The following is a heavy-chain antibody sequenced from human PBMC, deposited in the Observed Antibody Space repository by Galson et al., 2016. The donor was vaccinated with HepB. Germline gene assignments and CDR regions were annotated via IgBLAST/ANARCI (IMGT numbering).Heavy chain of an antibody. J-gene: IGHJ4*02. Sequence: SETLSLTCTVSGGSISSYYWSWIRQPPGKGLEWIGYIYYSGSTNYNPSLKSRVTISVDTSKNQFSLKLSSVTAADTAVYYCARGDCGGDCYLDYWGQGTLVTVSS. CDR1: GGSISSYY. V-gene: IGHV4-59*01. CDR3: ARGDCGGDCYLDY. D-gene: IGHD2-21*01. CDR2: IYYSGST.